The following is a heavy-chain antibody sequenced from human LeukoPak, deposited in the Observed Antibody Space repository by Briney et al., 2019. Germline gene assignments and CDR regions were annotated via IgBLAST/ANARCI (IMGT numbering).Heavy chain of an antibody. CDR2: IYYSGST. CDR3: ARAAIELELVGYYYYYMDV. V-gene: IGHV4-61*08. D-gene: IGHD1-7*01. CDR1: GGSISSGGYY. J-gene: IGHJ6*03. Sequence: PSQTLPLTCTVSGGSISSGGYYWRWIRQPPGKGLEWIGYIYYSGSTNYNPSLKSRVTISVDTSKNQFSLKLSSVTAADTAVYYCARAAIELELVGYYYYYMDVWGKGTTVTVSS.